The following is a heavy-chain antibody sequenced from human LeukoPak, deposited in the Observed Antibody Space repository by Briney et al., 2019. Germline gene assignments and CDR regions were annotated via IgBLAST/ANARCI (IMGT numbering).Heavy chain of an antibody. CDR2: IYYSGST. CDR3: AREETGGYDSDY. CDR1: GGSISSGDYY. Sequence: SQTLSLTCTVSGGSISSGDYYWSWIRQPPGKGLEWIGYIYYSGSTYYNPSLKSRVNISVDTSKNQFSLKLSSVTAADTAVYYCAREETGGYDSDYWGQGTLVTVSS. D-gene: IGHD5-12*01. V-gene: IGHV4-30-4*01. J-gene: IGHJ4*02.